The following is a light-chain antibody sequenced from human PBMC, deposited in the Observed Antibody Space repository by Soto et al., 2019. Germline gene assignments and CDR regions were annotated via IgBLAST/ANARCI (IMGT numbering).Light chain of an antibody. Sequence: EIVLTQSTATLSLSPGERATLSCRASQSISRYLAWYQQKPGQAPRLLIFDASNRATGIPARFSGSGSGTDFTLTISSLEPEDFAVYYCQQRSSWPLTFGGETKVEIK. CDR3: QQRSSWPLT. CDR2: DAS. CDR1: QSISRY. J-gene: IGKJ4*01. V-gene: IGKV3-11*01.